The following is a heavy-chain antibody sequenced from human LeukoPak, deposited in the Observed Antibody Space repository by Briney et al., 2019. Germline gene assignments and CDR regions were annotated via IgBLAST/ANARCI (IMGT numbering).Heavy chain of an antibody. CDR2: IWFDGSNK. J-gene: IGHJ4*02. CDR3: ARDAHDNEITMIVVVMWYFDY. CDR1: GFIFSNDA. D-gene: IGHD3-22*01. Sequence: GGSLRLSCAASGFIFSNDAMHWVRQAPGKGQEWVAFIWFDGSNKHYADSVKGRFTISRDNSKNTLYLQMNSLRAEDTAVYYCARDAHDNEITMIVVVMWYFDYWGQGTLVTVSS. V-gene: IGHV3-30*02.